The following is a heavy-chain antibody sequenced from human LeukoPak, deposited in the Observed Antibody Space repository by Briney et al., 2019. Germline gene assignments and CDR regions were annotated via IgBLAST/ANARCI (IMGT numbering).Heavy chain of an antibody. CDR2: INSDGSST. J-gene: IGHJ4*02. CDR3: AKAGAVVVVVAKFFDY. CDR1: GFTFSSYW. D-gene: IGHD2-15*01. Sequence: GGSLRLSCAASGFTFSSYWMHWVRQAPGKGLVWVSRINSDGSSTSYADSVKGRFTISRDNSKNTLYLQMNSLRAEDTAVYYCAKAGAVVVVVAKFFDYWGQGTLVTVSS. V-gene: IGHV3-74*01.